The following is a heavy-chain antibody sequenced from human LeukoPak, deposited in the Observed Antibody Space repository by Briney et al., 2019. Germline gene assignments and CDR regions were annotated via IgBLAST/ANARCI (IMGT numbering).Heavy chain of an antibody. V-gene: IGHV1-46*01. J-gene: IGHJ3*02. D-gene: IGHD4-11*01. CDR2: INPSGGIT. CDR3: ARDPDDYTPSYAFDI. Sequence: ASVKVSCKASGYTFTNYFIHWVRQSPGQGLEWMGIINPSGGITIYAQKFQGRVTMTRDMSTSTVYMELGSLTSEDTAVYYCARDPDDYTPSYAFDIWGQGTMVTVSS. CDR1: GYTFTNYF.